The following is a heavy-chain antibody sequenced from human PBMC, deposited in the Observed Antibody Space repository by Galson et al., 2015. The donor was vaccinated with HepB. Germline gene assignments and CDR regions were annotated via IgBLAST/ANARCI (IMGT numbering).Heavy chain of an antibody. D-gene: IGHD1-26*01. CDR3: ARGKIRRIVGATTFYY. Sequence: SVKVSCKASGYTFTSYDINWVRQATGQGLEWMGWMNPNSGNTGYAQKFQGRVTMTRNTSISTAYMELSSLRSEDTAVYYCARGKIRRIVGATTFYYWGQGTLVTVSS. J-gene: IGHJ4*02. CDR2: MNPNSGNT. CDR1: GYTFTSYD. V-gene: IGHV1-8*01.